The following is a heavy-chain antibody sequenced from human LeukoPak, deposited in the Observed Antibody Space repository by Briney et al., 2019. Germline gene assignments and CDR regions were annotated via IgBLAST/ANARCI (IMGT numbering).Heavy chain of an antibody. CDR1: GGSFSGYY. J-gene: IGHJ4*02. CDR3: ARDGGSYFDY. Sequence: SETLSLTCAVYGGSFSGYYWSWIRQPPGKGLEWIGEINHSGSTNYNPSLKSRVTISVDTSKNQFSLKLSSVTAADTAVYYWARDGGSYFDYWGQGTLVTVSS. D-gene: IGHD1-26*01. CDR2: INHSGST. V-gene: IGHV4-34*01.